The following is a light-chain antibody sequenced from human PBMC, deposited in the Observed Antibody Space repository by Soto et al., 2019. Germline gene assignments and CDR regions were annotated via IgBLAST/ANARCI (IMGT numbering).Light chain of an antibody. CDR1: SSNIGTNS. V-gene: IGLV1-47*01. J-gene: IGLJ2*01. CDR3: ASWDDSLNGVV. Sequence: QSVLTQPPSASENPGQRVTISCSGSSSNIGTNSVYWYQQLPGTAPKLLIYKKDKRPSGVPERFSGSRSGTSASLAISGLRSEDEADYYCASWDDSLNGVVFGGGTKLTVL. CDR2: KKD.